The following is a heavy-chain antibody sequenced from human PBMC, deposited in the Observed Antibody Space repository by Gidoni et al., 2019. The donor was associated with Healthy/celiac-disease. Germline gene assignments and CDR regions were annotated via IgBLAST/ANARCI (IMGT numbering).Heavy chain of an antibody. V-gene: IGHV4-61*02. CDR2: IYTSGST. CDR1: GGSISSGSYS. Sequence: QVQLQESGPGLVKPSQTLSLTCTVSGGSISSGSYSWSWIRQPAGKGLEWIGRIYTSGSTNYNPSLKSRVTISVDTSKNQFSLKLSSVTAADTAVYYCASSTLSPYDSSGYYSYWGQGTLVTVSS. D-gene: IGHD3-22*01. CDR3: ASSTLSPYDSSGYYSY. J-gene: IGHJ4*02.